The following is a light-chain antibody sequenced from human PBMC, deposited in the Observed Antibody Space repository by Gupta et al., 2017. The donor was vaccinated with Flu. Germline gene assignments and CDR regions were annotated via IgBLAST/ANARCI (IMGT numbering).Light chain of an antibody. CDR3: QQSHSMPWA. CDR2: DAS. Sequence: PSSLSASVGDRVNITCRTSLGITKYLNWYQLKAGVAPKLLIYDASHLQSGVPSRFSGSGSGTEFTLTITRLQPEDFATYFCQQSHSMPWAFGQGTKVDIK. V-gene: IGKV1-39*01. J-gene: IGKJ1*01. CDR1: LGITKY.